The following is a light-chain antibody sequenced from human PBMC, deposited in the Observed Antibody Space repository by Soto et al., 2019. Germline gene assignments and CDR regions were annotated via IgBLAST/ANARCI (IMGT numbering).Light chain of an antibody. V-gene: IGLV2-14*03. Sequence: QSALTQPASVSGSPGQSITISCTGTSSDVGGYKYVSWYQQHPGKAPQLMIYDVSSRPSGVSLRFSGSKSGNTASLTISGLQAEDEAYYFCSSYTAITTTRVFGGGTKLTVL. J-gene: IGLJ2*01. CDR3: SSYTAITTTRV. CDR2: DVS. CDR1: SSDVGGYKY.